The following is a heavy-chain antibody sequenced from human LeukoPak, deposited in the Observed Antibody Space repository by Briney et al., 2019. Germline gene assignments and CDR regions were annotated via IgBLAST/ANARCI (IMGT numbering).Heavy chain of an antibody. J-gene: IGHJ4*02. CDR1: GFTFSSYG. D-gene: IGHD5-18*01. CDR2: IRDDGSNK. Sequence: AGGSLRLSCAASGFTFSSYGMHWVRQAPGKGLEWVTFIRDDGSNKYYADSVKGRFTISRDNSKNTLYLQMNSLRAEDTAVYYCATTWIQLWYIFDYWGQGTLVTVSS. CDR3: ATTWIQLWYIFDY. V-gene: IGHV3-30*02.